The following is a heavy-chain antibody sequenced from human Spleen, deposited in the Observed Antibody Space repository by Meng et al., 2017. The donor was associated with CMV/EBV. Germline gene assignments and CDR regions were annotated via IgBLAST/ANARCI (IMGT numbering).Heavy chain of an antibody. J-gene: IGHJ5*02. D-gene: IGHD3-10*01. Sequence: SETLSLTCTVSGDSMSGYFCNWIRQPPGKGLEWIGFIYYSGTTNYNPSLKIRVTMSLESSKNQFSLNLTSVTAADTAVYFCAREVAFGEPGRFDPWGQGTLVTVSS. CDR1: GDSMSGYF. CDR3: AREVAFGEPGRFDP. V-gene: IGHV4-59*01. CDR2: IYYSGTT.